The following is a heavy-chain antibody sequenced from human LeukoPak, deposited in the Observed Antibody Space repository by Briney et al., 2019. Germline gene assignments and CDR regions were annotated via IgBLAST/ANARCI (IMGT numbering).Heavy chain of an antibody. CDR2: ISAYNGNT. CDR1: GYTFTNYG. D-gene: IGHD2-21*02. Sequence: GASVKVSCKASGYTFTNYGISWVRQAPGQGLEWMGWISAYNGNTNYEQKNQGRVTMTTDTSTSTAYMELRSLRFGDTAVYYCARDGDSDSAGYWGQGTLVTVSS. V-gene: IGHV1-18*01. CDR3: ARDGDSDSAGY. J-gene: IGHJ4*02.